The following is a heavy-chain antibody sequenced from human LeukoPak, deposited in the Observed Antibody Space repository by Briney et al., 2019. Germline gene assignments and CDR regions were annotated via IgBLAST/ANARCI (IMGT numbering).Heavy chain of an antibody. Sequence: SETLSLTCTVSGASIRGGSHYWSWFRQPAGKGLEWIGRIYSSGSTNFIPSLKSRVTISVDTSKNQFSLKLSSVTAADTAVYYCARQLYFDWSSAGYWGQGTLVTVSS. CDR2: IYSSGST. J-gene: IGHJ4*02. CDR1: GASIRGGSHY. CDR3: ARQLYFDWSSAGY. D-gene: IGHD3-9*01. V-gene: IGHV4-61*02.